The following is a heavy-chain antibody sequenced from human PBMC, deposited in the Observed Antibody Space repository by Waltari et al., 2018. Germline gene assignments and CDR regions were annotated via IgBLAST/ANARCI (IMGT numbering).Heavy chain of an antibody. CDR1: GASISSTSYY. CDR3: ARRPYDILTGGFDS. J-gene: IGHJ4*02. V-gene: IGHV4-39*02. CDR2: LYYGGS. D-gene: IGHD3-9*01. Sequence: QLQLQESGPGLVKPSETLSLSCTVAGASISSTSYYWGWIRQPPGKGLELIGSLYYGGSNYNPSLQSRVTISADTSKNRLSLKLTSVTATDTAVYYCARRPYDILTGGFDSWGQGTLVTVSS.